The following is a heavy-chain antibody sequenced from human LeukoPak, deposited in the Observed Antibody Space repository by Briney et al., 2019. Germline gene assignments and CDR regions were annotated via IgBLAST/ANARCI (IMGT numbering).Heavy chain of an antibody. J-gene: IGHJ4*02. V-gene: IGHV3-21*04. CDR3: AKDSSGSYLAEGDY. D-gene: IGHD1-26*01. CDR2: ISSSSSYI. CDR1: GFTFSSYS. Sequence: GGSLRLSCAASGFTFSSYSMNWVRQAPGKGLEWVSSISSSSSYIYYADSVKGRFTISRDNAKNSLYLQMNSLRAEDTAVYYCAKDSSGSYLAEGDYWGQGTLVTVSS.